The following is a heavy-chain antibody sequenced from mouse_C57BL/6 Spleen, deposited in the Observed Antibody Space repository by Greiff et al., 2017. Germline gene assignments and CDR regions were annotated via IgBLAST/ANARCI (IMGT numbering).Heavy chain of an antibody. V-gene: IGHV1-50*01. Sequence: VQLQQPGAELVKPGASVKLSCKASGYTFTSYWMQWVKQRPGQGLEWIGEIDPSDSYTNYNQKFKGKATLTVDTSSSTAYMQLSSLTSEDSAVYYCARGWLLPDFDYWGQGTTLTVSS. D-gene: IGHD2-3*01. CDR1: GYTFTSYW. CDR2: IDPSDSYT. J-gene: IGHJ2*01. CDR3: ARGWLLPDFDY.